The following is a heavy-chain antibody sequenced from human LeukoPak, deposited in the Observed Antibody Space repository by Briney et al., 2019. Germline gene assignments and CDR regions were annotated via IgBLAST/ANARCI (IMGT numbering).Heavy chain of an antibody. CDR1: GGSISSYY. CDR2: IYYSGST. CDR3: ARVDSSSSQLGY. Sequence: SETLSLTCTVSGGSISSYYWSWIRQPPGKGLEWIGYIYYSGSTNYNPSLKSRVTISVDTSKNQFSLKLSSVTAADTAVYYCARVDSSSSQLGYWGQGTLVTVSS. V-gene: IGHV4-59*01. J-gene: IGHJ4*02. D-gene: IGHD6-13*01.